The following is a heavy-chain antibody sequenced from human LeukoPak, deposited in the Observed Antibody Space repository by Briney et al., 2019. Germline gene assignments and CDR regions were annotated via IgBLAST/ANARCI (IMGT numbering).Heavy chain of an antibody. Sequence: GGSLRLFCAVSGLTFSRYRMNWVRRATGGGRVWVIYMSSDSSTIYYADSVKGRFTISRDNAKNSLYLQMNSLRAEDTAVYYCARVLHKRNYDSSAYYGYWGQGTLVTVSS. CDR1: GLTFSRYR. CDR3: ARVLHKRNYDSSAYYGY. V-gene: IGHV3-48*01. D-gene: IGHD3-22*01. CDR2: MSSDSSTI. J-gene: IGHJ4*02.